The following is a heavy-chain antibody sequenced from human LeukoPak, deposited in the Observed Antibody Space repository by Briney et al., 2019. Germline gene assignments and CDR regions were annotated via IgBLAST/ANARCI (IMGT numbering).Heavy chain of an antibody. V-gene: IGHV3-21*01. CDR2: ISSSSSYI. J-gene: IGHJ6*02. D-gene: IGHD3-22*01. CDR1: GFTFSSYS. CDR3: AKDQYDSSGYQTYYYYYGMDV. Sequence: PGGSLRLSCAASGFTFSSYSMNWVRQAPGKGLEWVSSISSSSSYIYYADSVKGRFTISRDNSKNTLYLQMNSLRAEDTAVYYCAKDQYDSSGYQTYYYYYGMDVWGQGTTVTVSS.